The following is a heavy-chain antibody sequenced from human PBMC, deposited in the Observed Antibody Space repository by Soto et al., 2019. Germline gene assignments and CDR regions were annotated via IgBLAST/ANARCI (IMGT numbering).Heavy chain of an antibody. V-gene: IGHV3-66*03. Sequence: GWSLRLSCAASGFIVSCNNLSWVRQAPGKGLEWVSVIYSCIPTCADSVTGRVTNSRDNSKNTPYLLMNSLRAADTAVSFCAPVPATSSYYHPGVWGQGTTITVS. CDR2: IYSCIPT. D-gene: IGHD2-2*01. CDR1: GFIVSCNN. J-gene: IGHJ6*02. CDR3: APVPATSSYYHPGV.